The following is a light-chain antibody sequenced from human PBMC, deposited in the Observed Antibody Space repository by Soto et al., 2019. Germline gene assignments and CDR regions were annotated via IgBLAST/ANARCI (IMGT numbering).Light chain of an antibody. V-gene: IGKV2-28*01. Sequence: DIVMTQSPLSLPVTPGEPASISCRSSQSLLHNNGFNYLDWYLQKPGQSPQLLIYLRSNRASGVSDRFSGSGSGTDFTLKISRVETEDVGVYYCMQALQTPRTFGQGTKVEIK. CDR2: LRS. CDR1: QSLLHNNGFNY. CDR3: MQALQTPRT. J-gene: IGKJ1*01.